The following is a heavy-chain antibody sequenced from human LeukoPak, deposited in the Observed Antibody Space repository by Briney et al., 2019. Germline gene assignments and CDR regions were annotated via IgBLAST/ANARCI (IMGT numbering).Heavy chain of an antibody. J-gene: IGHJ4*02. Sequence: ASVKVSCKASGYTFTTYGISWVRQAPGQGVEWMGWISAYNGNTNYPQKLQRRVTMTTDTSTSTAYMELRSLRSDDTAVYYCARAGLVSSGWYLFHYFDYWGQGTLVTVSS. D-gene: IGHD6-19*01. CDR3: ARAGLVSSGWYLFHYFDY. V-gene: IGHV1-18*01. CDR1: GYTFTTYG. CDR2: ISAYNGNT.